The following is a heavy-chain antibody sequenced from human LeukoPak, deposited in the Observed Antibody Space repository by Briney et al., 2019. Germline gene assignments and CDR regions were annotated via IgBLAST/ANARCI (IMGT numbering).Heavy chain of an antibody. D-gene: IGHD5-18*01. V-gene: IGHV3-30*02. J-gene: IGHJ4*02. CDR3: AREGALYSYGGGYFDY. Sequence: GGSLRLSCAASGFTFSNYGIHWVRQAPGKGLQWVTFIRYDGSNKYYADSVKGRFTISRDNSKNTLYLQMNSLRAEDTAVYYCAREGALYSYGGGYFDYWGQGTLVTVSS. CDR1: GFTFSNYG. CDR2: IRYDGSNK.